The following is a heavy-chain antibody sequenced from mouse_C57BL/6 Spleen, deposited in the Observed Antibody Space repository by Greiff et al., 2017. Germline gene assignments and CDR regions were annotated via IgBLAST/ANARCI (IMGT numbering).Heavy chain of an antibody. D-gene: IGHD2-12*01. CDR3: TRRIGPYNYAKDY. V-gene: IGHV1-15*01. J-gene: IGHJ4*01. CDR2: IDPETGGT. CDR1: GYTFTDYE. Sequence: QVQLQQSGAELVRPGASVTLSCKASGYTFTDYEMHWVKQTPVHGLEWIGAIDPETGGTAYNQKFKGKAILTAYKSSSTAYMELRSLTSEDSAVYYCTRRIGPYNYAKDYWGQGTSVTVSS.